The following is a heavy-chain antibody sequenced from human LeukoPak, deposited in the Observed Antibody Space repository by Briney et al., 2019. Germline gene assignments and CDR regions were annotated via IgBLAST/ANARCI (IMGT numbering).Heavy chain of an antibody. J-gene: IGHJ4*02. CDR1: GGSISGYY. CDR2: MYYTGST. Sequence: SETLSLTCTVSGGSISGYYWTWIRQPPGKGLEWIGYMYYTGSTNYNPSLKSRVSILVDKSKNHFSLRLTSVTAADTAVYYCARGGGYDGGDFDYWGQGSLVTVSS. CDR3: ARGGGYDGGDFDY. D-gene: IGHD5-12*01. V-gene: IGHV4-59*01.